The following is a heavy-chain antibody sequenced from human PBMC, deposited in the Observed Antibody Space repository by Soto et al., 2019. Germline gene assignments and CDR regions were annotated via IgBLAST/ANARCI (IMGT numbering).Heavy chain of an antibody. D-gene: IGHD2-2*01. Sequence: SVKVSCKASGYTFTGYYMHWVRQAPGQGLEWMGWINPNSGGTNYAQKFQGRVTMTRDTSISTAYMELSRLRSDDTAVYYCARGGGLIVVVPAARNWFDPWGQGTLVTVSS. CDR2: INPNSGGT. CDR1: GYTFTGYY. J-gene: IGHJ5*02. CDR3: ARGGGLIVVVPAARNWFDP. V-gene: IGHV1-2*02.